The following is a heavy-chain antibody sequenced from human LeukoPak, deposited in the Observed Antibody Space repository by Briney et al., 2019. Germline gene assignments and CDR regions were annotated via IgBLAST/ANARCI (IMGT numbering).Heavy chain of an antibody. CDR3: AKDLSTMIVGGALDY. V-gene: IGHV3-15*01. J-gene: IGHJ4*02. D-gene: IGHD3-22*01. Sequence: GGSLRLSCAASGFTFSNAWMSWVRQAPGKGLEWVGRIKSKTDGGTTDYAAPVKGRFTISRDDSKNTLYLQMNSLRAEDTAVYYCAKDLSTMIVGGALDYWGQGTLVTVSS. CDR2: IKSKTDGGTT. CDR1: GFTFSNAW.